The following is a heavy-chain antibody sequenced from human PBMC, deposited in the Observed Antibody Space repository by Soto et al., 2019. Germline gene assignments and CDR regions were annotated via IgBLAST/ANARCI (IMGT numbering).Heavy chain of an antibody. CDR1: GFTFSSYA. CDR2: ISGSGGST. Sequence: GGSLRLSCAASGFTFSSYAMSWVRQAPGKGLEWVSAISGSGGSTYYADSVKGRFTISRDNSKNTLYLQMNSLRAEDTAVYYCAKDGHSWSSGWYNYFDYWGQGTLVTVSS. J-gene: IGHJ4*02. V-gene: IGHV3-23*01. D-gene: IGHD6-19*01. CDR3: AKDGHSWSSGWYNYFDY.